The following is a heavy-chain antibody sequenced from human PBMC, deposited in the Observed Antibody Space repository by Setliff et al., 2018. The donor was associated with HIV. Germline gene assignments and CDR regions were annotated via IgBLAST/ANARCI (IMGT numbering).Heavy chain of an antibody. CDR3: ARDRSNWNYGKNYMDV. J-gene: IGHJ6*03. Sequence: PSETLSLTCTVSGGSITTSTFYWGWIRQPPGKGLEWIGSIYYSGSTYYNPSLKSRLTITQHTSKNHFSLKLSSVTAADTAVYYCARDRSNWNYGKNYMDVWGKGTTVTVSS. V-gene: IGHV4-39*02. CDR1: GGSITTSTFY. CDR2: IYYSGST. D-gene: IGHD1-7*01.